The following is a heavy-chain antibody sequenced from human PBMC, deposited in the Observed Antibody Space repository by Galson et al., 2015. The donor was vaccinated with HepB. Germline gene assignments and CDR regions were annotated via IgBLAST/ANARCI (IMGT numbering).Heavy chain of an antibody. Sequence: SLRLSCAASGFTFSSYGMHWVRQAPGKGLEWVAVISYDGSNKYYADSVKGRFTISRDNSKNTLYLQMNSLRAEDTAVYYCLLRGGFLDYWGQGTLVTASS. J-gene: IGHJ4*02. CDR3: LLRGGFLDY. V-gene: IGHV3-30*03. CDR1: GFTFSSYG. D-gene: IGHD3-16*01. CDR2: ISYDGSNK.